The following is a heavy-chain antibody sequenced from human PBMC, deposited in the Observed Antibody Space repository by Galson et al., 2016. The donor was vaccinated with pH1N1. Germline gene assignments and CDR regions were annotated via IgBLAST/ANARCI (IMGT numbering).Heavy chain of an antibody. CDR2: VIPLFGTT. J-gene: IGHJ6*02. V-gene: IGHV1-69*13. CDR1: GGTFNSHS. Sequence: SVKVSCKASGGTFNSHSFNWVRQTAGQGLEWMGGVIPLFGTTHYAQMFQGRVTVIADDSSTTVYMELKNLRPEDTAVYYCGTKTLTNEDMNFFEYGMDVWGQGTTVAVSS. D-gene: IGHD2-8*01. CDR3: GTKTLTNEDMNFFEYGMDV.